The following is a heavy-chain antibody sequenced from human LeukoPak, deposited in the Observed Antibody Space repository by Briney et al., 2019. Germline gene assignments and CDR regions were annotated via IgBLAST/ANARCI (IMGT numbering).Heavy chain of an antibody. Sequence: SETLSLTCAVYGGSFSGYYWSWIRQPPGKGLEWIGEINHSGSTNYNPSLKSRVTISVDTSKNQFSLKLSSVTAADTAVYYCARERSPVSPDAFDIWGQGTMVTVSS. V-gene: IGHV4-34*09. J-gene: IGHJ3*02. CDR2: INHSGST. CDR3: ARERSPVSPDAFDI. CDR1: GGSFSGYY.